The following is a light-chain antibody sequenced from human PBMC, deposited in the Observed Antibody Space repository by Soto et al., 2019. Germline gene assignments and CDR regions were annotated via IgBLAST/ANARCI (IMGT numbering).Light chain of an antibody. V-gene: IGLV1-40*01. Sequence: QSVLTPPPSVSGAPGQRVTISGTGSSSNIGADYDVHWYQQLPGTSPKLLIYDSXXPXSXVPDRFSGSKSGTSASLAITGLQAEDEADYYCQSHDSSLNGLVFGTGTKVTVL. CDR1: SSNIGADYD. J-gene: IGLJ1*01. CDR2: DSX. CDR3: QSHDSSLNGLV.